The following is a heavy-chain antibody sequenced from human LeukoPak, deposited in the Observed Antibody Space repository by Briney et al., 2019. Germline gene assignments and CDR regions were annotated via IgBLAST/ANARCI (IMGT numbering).Heavy chain of an antibody. Sequence: GGSLRLSCAASGFTFGSYAMTWVRQAPGKGLEWVPSISDSGVNTYYADSVKGRSTISRDNSKNTLYLQMNSLRAEDTAVYYCAKSFFPGGSSFTFDIWGQGTLVTVSS. CDR1: GFTFGSYA. CDR3: AKSFFPGGSSFTFDI. V-gene: IGHV3-23*01. D-gene: IGHD3-10*01. CDR2: ISDSGVNT. J-gene: IGHJ3*02.